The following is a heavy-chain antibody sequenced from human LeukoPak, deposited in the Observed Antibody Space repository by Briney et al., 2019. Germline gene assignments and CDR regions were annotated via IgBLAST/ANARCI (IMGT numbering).Heavy chain of an antibody. CDR3: ARLFSGWYYFDY. CDR1: GSSFTSYW. CDR2: IYPGDSDT. J-gene: IGHJ4*02. Sequence: GGSLKISCKGSGSSFTSYWIGWVRRLPGKGLEWMGIIYPGDSDTRYSPSFQGQVTISADKSISTAYLQWSSLKASDTAMYYCARLFSGWYYFDYWGQGTLVTVSS. D-gene: IGHD6-19*01. V-gene: IGHV5-51*01.